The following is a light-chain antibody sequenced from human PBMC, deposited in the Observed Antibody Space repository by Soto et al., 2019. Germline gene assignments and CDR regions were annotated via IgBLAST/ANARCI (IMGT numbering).Light chain of an antibody. CDR1: QSVSSSY. V-gene: IGKV3-20*01. J-gene: IGKJ1*01. CDR2: GAS. CDR3: HQYGSSQT. Sequence: EIVLTQSPGTLSLSPGERATLSCRASQSVSSSYLAWYQQKPGQAPRLLIYGASSRATGIPDRFSGSGSGTDFTLTTRRLEPEDLAVYDCHQYGSSQTFGQGTKVEIK.